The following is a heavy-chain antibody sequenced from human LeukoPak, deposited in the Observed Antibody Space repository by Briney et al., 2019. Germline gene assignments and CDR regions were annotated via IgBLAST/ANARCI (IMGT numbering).Heavy chain of an antibody. V-gene: IGHV3-74*01. Sequence: LTGGSLRLSCAASGFTFSSYWMHWVRQAPGKGLVWVSRTNSDGSSTSYADSVKGRFTISRDNAKNTLYLQMDSLRAEDTAMYYCARGTGSYYSLGYWGQGTLITVSS. CDR2: TNSDGSST. D-gene: IGHD1-26*01. CDR1: GFTFSSYW. J-gene: IGHJ4*02. CDR3: ARGTGSYYSLGY.